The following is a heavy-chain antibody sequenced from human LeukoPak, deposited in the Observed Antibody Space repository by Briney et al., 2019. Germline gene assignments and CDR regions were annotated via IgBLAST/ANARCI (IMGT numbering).Heavy chain of an antibody. J-gene: IGHJ3*01. D-gene: IGHD3-10*01. CDR2: IAPISGTP. CDR3: AREGEYYSESGNLVDASDV. V-gene: IGHV1-69*06. Sequence: SVKVSCKASGGTFSSYDISWVRQAPGQGLEWMGGIAPISGTPLYSQRFQGRVTISADTSTNTAYMEMSSVTSEDTAVYYCAREGEYYSESGNLVDASDVWGQGTMVIVSA. CDR1: GGTFSSYD.